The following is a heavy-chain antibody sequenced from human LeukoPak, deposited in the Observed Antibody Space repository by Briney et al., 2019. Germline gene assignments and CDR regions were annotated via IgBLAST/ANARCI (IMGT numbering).Heavy chain of an antibody. Sequence: SQTLSLTCAVSGGSISSGGYSWSRIRQPPGKGLEWIGYIYHSGSTYYNPSLKSRVTISVDTSKNQFSLKLSSVTAAGTAVYXXXXXXXXXXAAGPKFDYWGQGTLVTVSS. CDR2: IYHSGST. D-gene: IGHD6-13*01. CDR1: GGSISSGGYS. J-gene: IGHJ4*02. CDR3: XXXXXXXXAAGPKFDY. V-gene: IGHV4-30-2*01.